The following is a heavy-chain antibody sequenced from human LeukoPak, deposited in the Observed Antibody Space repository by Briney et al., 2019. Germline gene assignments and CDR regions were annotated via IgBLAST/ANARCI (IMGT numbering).Heavy chain of an antibody. CDR1: GFTFGDYA. D-gene: IGHD2-2*01. CDR3: ASSAYPQDIVVVPAAPDY. V-gene: IGHV3-49*04. J-gene: IGHJ4*02. Sequence: PGGSLRLSCTASGFTFGDYAMSWVRQAPGKGLEWVGFIRSKAYGGTTEYAASVKGRFTISRDDSKSIAYLQMNSLRAEDTAVYYCASSAYPQDIVVVPAAPDYWGQGTLVTVSS. CDR2: IRSKAYGGTT.